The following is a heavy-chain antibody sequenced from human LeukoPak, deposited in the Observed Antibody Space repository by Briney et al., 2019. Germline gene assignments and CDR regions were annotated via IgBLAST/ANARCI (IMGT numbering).Heavy chain of an antibody. CDR2: IYSGGST. D-gene: IGHD3-10*01. CDR1: GLTVSSNY. J-gene: IGHJ6*02. V-gene: IGHV3-66*01. CDR3: ARVDTTMVRGVIPYYYGMDV. Sequence: GGSLRLSCAASGLTVSSNYMSWVRQAPGKGLEWVSLIYSGGSTFYADSVKGRFTISRDNSKSTLYLQMNSLRAEDTAVYYCARVDTTMVRGVIPYYYGMDVWGQATTVTVSS.